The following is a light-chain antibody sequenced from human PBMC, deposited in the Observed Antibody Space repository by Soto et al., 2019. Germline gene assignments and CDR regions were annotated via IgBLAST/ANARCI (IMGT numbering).Light chain of an antibody. V-gene: IGLV2-8*01. CDR2: EVS. CDR3: SSYAVNNWV. Sequence: QSALTQPPSASGSPGQSATISCTGTSSDIGTYNHVCWYQHHPGKAPKVIIDEVSERPSWVPDRFSGFKSGNTASLTVSGLQAEDEADYYCSSYAVNNWVFGGGTKLTVL. J-gene: IGLJ3*02. CDR1: SSDIGTYNH.